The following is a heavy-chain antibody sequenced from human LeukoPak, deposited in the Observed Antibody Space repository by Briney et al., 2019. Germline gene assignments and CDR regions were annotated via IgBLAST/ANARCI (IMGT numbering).Heavy chain of an antibody. Sequence: SETLSLTCTVSGGSISSYYWSWIRQPPGKGLEWIGYIYYSGSTNYNPSLKSRVTISVDASKNQFSLKLSSVTAADTAVYYCARQMGYYDSSGYYYAEDFDYWGQGTLVTVSS. CDR3: ARQMGYYDSSGYYYAEDFDY. J-gene: IGHJ4*02. V-gene: IGHV4-59*01. CDR1: GGSISSYY. CDR2: IYYSGST. D-gene: IGHD3-22*01.